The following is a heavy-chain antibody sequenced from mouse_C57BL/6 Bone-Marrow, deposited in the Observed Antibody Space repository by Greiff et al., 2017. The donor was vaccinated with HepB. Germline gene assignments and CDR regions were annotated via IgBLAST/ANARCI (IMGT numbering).Heavy chain of an antibody. CDR1: GYTFTDYY. CDR3: AREGYPWYFDV. CDR2: INPNNGGT. D-gene: IGHD2-2*01. J-gene: IGHJ1*03. Sequence: EVQLQQSGPELVKPGASVKISCKASGYTFTDYYMNWVKQSHGKSLEWIGDINPNNGGTSYNQKFKGKATLTVDKSSSTAYMELRSLTSEDSAVYYCAREGYPWYFDVWGTGTTVTVSS. V-gene: IGHV1-26*01.